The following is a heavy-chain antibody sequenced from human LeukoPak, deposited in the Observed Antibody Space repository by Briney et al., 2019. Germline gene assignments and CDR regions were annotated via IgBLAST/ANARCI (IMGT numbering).Heavy chain of an antibody. J-gene: IGHJ4*02. CDR1: GFTVSSNY. Sequence: GGSLRLSCAASGFTVSSNYMSWVRQAPGKGLEWVSAVTGGGDTTYYADSVRGRFTISRDNSKNTLYLQMNSLRAEDTAVYYCAKMQGYFDYWGQGTLVTVSS. V-gene: IGHV3-23*01. CDR3: AKMQGYFDY. CDR2: VTGGGDTT.